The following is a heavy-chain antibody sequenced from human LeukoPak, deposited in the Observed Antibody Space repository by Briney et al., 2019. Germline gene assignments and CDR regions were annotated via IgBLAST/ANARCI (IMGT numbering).Heavy chain of an antibody. Sequence: GASVKVSCKASGYTFTSYDINWVRQVTGQGLGWMGWMNPNSGNTGYAQKFQGRVTMTRNTSISTAYMELNSLRSEDTAVYYCARRSPFGELLYDYWGQGTLVTVSS. CDR2: MNPNSGNT. J-gene: IGHJ4*02. D-gene: IGHD3-10*01. CDR1: GYTFTSYD. V-gene: IGHV1-8*01. CDR3: ARRSPFGELLYDY.